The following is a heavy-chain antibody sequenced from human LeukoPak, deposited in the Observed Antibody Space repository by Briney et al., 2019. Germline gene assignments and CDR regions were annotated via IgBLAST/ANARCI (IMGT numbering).Heavy chain of an antibody. V-gene: IGHV4-34*01. J-gene: IGHJ5*02. Sequence: SETLSLTCAVYGGSLSGYYWSWIRQPPGKGLEWIGEINRSGSTNYNPSLKSRVTISVDTSKNQFSLKLSSVTAADTAVYYCARSSRYYYDSSGYRYGWFDPWGQGTLVTVSS. CDR1: GGSLSGYY. CDR2: INRSGST. CDR3: ARSSRYYYDSSGYRYGWFDP. D-gene: IGHD3-22*01.